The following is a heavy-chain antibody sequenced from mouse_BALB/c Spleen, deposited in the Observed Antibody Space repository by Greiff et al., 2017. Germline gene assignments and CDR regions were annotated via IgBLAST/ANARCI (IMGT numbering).Heavy chain of an antibody. CDR2: ISYSGST. D-gene: IGHD2-14*01. V-gene: IGHV3-2*02. CDR3: ARRYDLYAMDY. J-gene: IGHJ4*01. CDR1: GYSITSDYA. Sequence: EVQLQESGPGLVKPSQSLSLTCTVTGYSITSDYAWNWIRQFPGNKLEWMGYISYSGSTSYNPSLKSRISITRDTSKNQFFLQLNSVTTEDTATYYCARRYDLYAMDYWGQGTSVTVSS.